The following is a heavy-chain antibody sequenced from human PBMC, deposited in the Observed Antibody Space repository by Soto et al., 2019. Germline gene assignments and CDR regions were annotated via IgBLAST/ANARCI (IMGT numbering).Heavy chain of an antibody. CDR2: IIVSNGSP. Sequence: QVQLVQSGAEVKEPGASVRVSCKASGYTFTSHTLHWARQAPGQGLEWMGWIIVSNGSPRYAPQFQGRVTFGRHPAATTAYMELSSLTSEDTAVYYCAREPEDGVPGDYWGQGTLVVVSS. CDR1: GYTFTSHT. V-gene: IGHV1-3*01. CDR3: AREPEDGVPGDY. D-gene: IGHD3-3*01. J-gene: IGHJ4*02.